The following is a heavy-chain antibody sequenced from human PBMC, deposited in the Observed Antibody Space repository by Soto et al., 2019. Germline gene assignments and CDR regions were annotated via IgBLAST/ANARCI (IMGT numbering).Heavy chain of an antibody. J-gene: IGHJ4*02. CDR2: ISYDGSDK. CDR3: ARDYYKYYDSSGYYRSPAY. Sequence: QVQLVESGGGVVQPGRSLRLSCAASGFTFSSYAMHWVRQAPGKGLEWVALISYDGSDKDYADSVKGRFTISRDNSRNTLFLQMNSLRAEDTAVYYCARDYYKYYDSSGYYRSPAYWGQGTLFTVSS. CDR1: GFTFSSYA. V-gene: IGHV3-30-3*01. D-gene: IGHD3-22*01.